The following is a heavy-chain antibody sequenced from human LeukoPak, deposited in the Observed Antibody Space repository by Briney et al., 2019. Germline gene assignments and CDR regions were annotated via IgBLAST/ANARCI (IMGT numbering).Heavy chain of an antibody. J-gene: IGHJ5*02. CDR1: GYTFTGYY. D-gene: IGHD5-12*01. CDR3: AESGYRGGFDP. Sequence: GASVKVSCKASGYTFTGYYMHWVRQAPGQVLEWMGWISAYNGNTNYAQKLQGRVTMTTDTSTSTAYMELRSLRSDDTAVYYCAESGYRGGFDPWGQGTLVTVSS. CDR2: ISAYNGNT. V-gene: IGHV1-18*04.